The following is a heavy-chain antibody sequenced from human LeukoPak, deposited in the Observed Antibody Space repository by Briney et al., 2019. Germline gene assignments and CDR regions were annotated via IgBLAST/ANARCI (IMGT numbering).Heavy chain of an antibody. V-gene: IGHV1-2*02. J-gene: IGHJ4*02. CDR2: INPNSGGT. Sequence: GASVKVSCKASGYTFTGYYMHWVRQAPGQGLEWMGWINPNSGGTNYAQKLQGRVTMTRDTSISTAYMELSRLRSDDTAVYYCARDKYDFWSGYYVDYWGQGTLVTVSS. CDR3: ARDKYDFWSGYYVDY. CDR1: GYTFTGYY. D-gene: IGHD3-3*01.